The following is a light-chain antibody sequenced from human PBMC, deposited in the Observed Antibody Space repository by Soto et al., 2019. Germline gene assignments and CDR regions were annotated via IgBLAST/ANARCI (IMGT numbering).Light chain of an antibody. CDR3: QQHISAPLT. V-gene: IGKV3-11*01. CDR1: QSISNF. Sequence: DIVLTQSPATLSLSLGERATLSCRASQSISNFLTWYQQKPGKPPRLLIYDASIRATGIPSRFSASGSGTDFTLTISSLQPEDVAAYYCQQHISAPLTFGGGTKVEIK. CDR2: DAS. J-gene: IGKJ4*02.